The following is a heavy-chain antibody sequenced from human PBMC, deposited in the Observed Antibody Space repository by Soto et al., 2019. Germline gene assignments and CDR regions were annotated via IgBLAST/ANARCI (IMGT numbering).Heavy chain of an antibody. V-gene: IGHV1-2*02. D-gene: IGHD1-1*01. CDR2: INPGSGVT. CDR1: GYSFTKYH. Sequence: ASVNVSCKASGYSFTKYHMHWVRQAPGQGLEWMGSINPGSGVTNQAQKFQGRVTMTRDTSITTTYMELNSLTSDDTAVYYCARVAGHKNARFDTWGQGALVTVSS. J-gene: IGHJ4*02. CDR3: ARVAGHKNARFDT.